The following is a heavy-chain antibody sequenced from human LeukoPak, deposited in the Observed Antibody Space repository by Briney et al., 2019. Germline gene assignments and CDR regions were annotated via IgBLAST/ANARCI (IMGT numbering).Heavy chain of an antibody. D-gene: IGHD3-10*01. V-gene: IGHV4-59*01. CDR3: ARGKEVITMLRGLKPGYYFDY. J-gene: IGHJ4*02. CDR1: GGSISTYY. Sequence: SETLSLTCTVSGGSISTYYWSWIRQPPGKALEWIGYIYYSGSTNYNPSLKSRVTISVDTSKNQFSLKLRSVTAADTAVYYCARGKEVITMLRGLKPGYYFDYWGQGTLVTVSS. CDR2: IYYSGST.